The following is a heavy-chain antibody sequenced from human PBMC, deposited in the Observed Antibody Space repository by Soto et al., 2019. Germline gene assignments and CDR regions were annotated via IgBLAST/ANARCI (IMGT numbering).Heavy chain of an antibody. Sequence: ASVKVSCKASGYTFTGYYMHWVRQAPGQGLEWMGWINPNSGGTNYAQKFQGRVTMTRDTSISTAYMELSRLRSDDTAVYYCASETAAMPCYYYYGMHVWGQGTTVTVSS. D-gene: IGHD2-2*01. CDR1: GYTFTGYY. J-gene: IGHJ6*02. CDR3: ASETAAMPCYYYYGMHV. CDR2: INPNSGGT. V-gene: IGHV1-2*02.